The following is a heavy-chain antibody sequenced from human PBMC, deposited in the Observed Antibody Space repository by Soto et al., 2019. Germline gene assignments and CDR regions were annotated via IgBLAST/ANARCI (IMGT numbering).Heavy chain of an antibody. CDR2: IGDSGGTT. CDR1: GFTFSRFA. J-gene: IGHJ6*02. D-gene: IGHD2-15*01. V-gene: IGHV3-23*01. Sequence: EVQLLESGGGLVQPGGSLRLSCAASGFTFSRFAMNRVRQAPGKGLEWVSGIGDSGGTTFYADSVKGRFTISRDNSKNTLFLQMNSLRAEDTAVYYCAKDSLGDYYYYGMDVWGQGTTVTVSS. CDR3: AKDSLGDYYYYGMDV.